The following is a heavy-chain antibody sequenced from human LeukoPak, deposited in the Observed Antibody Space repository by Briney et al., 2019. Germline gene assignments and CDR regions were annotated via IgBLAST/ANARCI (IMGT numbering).Heavy chain of an antibody. V-gene: IGHV4-34*01. J-gene: IGHJ4*02. D-gene: IGHD3-16*01. CDR3: ARVGRLGETH. CDR1: GGSFSGYY. Sequence: SETLSLTCAVYGGSFSGYYWSWIRQPPGKGLEWIGEINHSGSTNYNPSLKSRVTISVDTSKNQFSLKLSSVTAADTAVYYCARVGRLGETHWGQGTLVTVSS. CDR2: INHSGST.